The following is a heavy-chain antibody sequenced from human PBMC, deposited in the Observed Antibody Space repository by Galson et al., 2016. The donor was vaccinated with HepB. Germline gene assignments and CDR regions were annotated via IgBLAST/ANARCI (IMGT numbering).Heavy chain of an antibody. CDR3: VRGNYGRLPRL. CDR2: ISNSGTTR. Sequence: SLRLSCAVSGFTFSSHEMHWVRQAPGKGLVRVAYISNSGTTRYYGDSVKGRLTISRDNAKNSLYLLLNSLRPEDTAVYYCVRGNYGRLPRLWGQGTMVIVSS. J-gene: IGHJ3*01. V-gene: IGHV3-48*03. D-gene: IGHD3-16*01. CDR1: GFTFSSHE.